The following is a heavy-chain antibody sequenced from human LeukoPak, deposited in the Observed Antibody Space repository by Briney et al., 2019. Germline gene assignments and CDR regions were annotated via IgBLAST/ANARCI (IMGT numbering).Heavy chain of an antibody. CDR2: INPNSGGT. J-gene: IGHJ4*02. CDR3: AREMGSGSRLSDY. CDR1: GYTFNDYY. Sequence: ASVKVSCKTSGYTFNDYYIHWVRQAPGQGLEWMGWINPNSGGTNYAQKFQDWVTMTRDTSIGTAYMELRRLRSDDTAVYYCAREMGSGSRLSDYWGQGTLVTVSS. V-gene: IGHV1-2*04. D-gene: IGHD1-26*01.